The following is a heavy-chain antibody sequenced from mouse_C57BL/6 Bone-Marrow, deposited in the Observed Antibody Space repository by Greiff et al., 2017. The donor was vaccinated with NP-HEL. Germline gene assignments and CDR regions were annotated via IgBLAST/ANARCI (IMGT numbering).Heavy chain of an antibody. CDR3: ARYDGYSHYYFDY. CDR1: GYAFSSYW. CDR2: IYPGDGDT. Sequence: VQLQESGAELVKPGASVKISCKASGYAFSSYWMNWVKQRPGKGLEWIGQIYPGDGDTNYNGKFKGKATLTADKSSSTAYMQLSSLTSEDSAVYFCARYDGYSHYYFDYWGQGTTLTVSS. V-gene: IGHV1-80*01. J-gene: IGHJ2*01. D-gene: IGHD2-3*01.